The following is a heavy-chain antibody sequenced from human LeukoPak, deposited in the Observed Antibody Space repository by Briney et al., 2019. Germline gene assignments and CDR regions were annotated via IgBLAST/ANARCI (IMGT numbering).Heavy chain of an antibody. Sequence: ASVKVSCKASGYTFSSNYIHWVRQAPGQGLEWRGIINPSGGDTNYAQKFQGSVTVTRDMSTNTVYMELSSLRSEDTALYYCARERSYGVDAFDIWGQGTMVTVSS. V-gene: IGHV1-46*01. D-gene: IGHD5-18*01. J-gene: IGHJ3*02. CDR1: GYTFSSNY. CDR2: INPSGGDT. CDR3: ARERSYGVDAFDI.